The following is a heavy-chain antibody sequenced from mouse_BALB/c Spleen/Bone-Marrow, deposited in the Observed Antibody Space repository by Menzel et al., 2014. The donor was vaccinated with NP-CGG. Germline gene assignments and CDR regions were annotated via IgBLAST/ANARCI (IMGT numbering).Heavy chain of an antibody. V-gene: IGHV8-12*01. CDR1: GFSLSTSGMG. CDR3: ARRARILYYGSRRMRDAMDY. CDR2: LYWDDDK. J-gene: IGHJ4*01. D-gene: IGHD1-1*01. Sequence: QVQLQQSGPGILQPSQTLSLTCSFSGFSLSTSGMGVSWIRQPSGKGLEWLAHLYWDDDKRYNPSLKSRLTISKDTSSNQAFPKITSVDTADTARYYCARRARILYYGSRRMRDAMDYWGQGTSVTVSS.